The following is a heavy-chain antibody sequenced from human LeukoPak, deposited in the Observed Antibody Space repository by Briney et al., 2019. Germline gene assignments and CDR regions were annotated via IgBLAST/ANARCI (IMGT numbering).Heavy chain of an antibody. Sequence: SETLSLTCTVSGGSISSYYWSWIRQPPGKGLERIGYIYYSGSTNYNPSLKSRVTISVDTSKNQFSLELSSVTAADAAVYYCATSSSGYKFDYWGQGTLVTVSS. J-gene: IGHJ4*02. CDR3: ATSSSGYKFDY. D-gene: IGHD6-6*01. CDR1: GGSISSYY. V-gene: IGHV4-59*01. CDR2: IYYSGST.